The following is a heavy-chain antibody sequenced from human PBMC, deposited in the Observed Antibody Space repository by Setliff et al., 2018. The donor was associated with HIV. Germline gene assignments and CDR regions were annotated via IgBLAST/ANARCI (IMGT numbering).Heavy chain of an antibody. V-gene: IGHV4-30-2*01. J-gene: IGHJ6*02. Sequence: SETLSLTCAVSGGSMRSSGYSWTWIRQAPGKGLEWVGYIYYNGNAYYNPSLKSRVTISVDRSKNQFSLKLSSVTAADTAVYYCARRGDFSYYAMDVWGQGTTVTVSS. CDR3: ARRGDFSYYAMDV. CDR1: GGSMRSSGYS. CDR2: IYYNGNA.